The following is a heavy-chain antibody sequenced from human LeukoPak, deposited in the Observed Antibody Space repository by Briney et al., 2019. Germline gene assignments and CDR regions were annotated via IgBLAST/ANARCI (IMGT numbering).Heavy chain of an antibody. V-gene: IGHV3-23*01. Sequence: GGSLRLSCAASEFTFSSYAMSWVRQAPGKGLEWVSAISGSGGSTYYADSVKGRFTISRDNSKNTLYLQMNSLRAEDTAVYYCAKDFDPTQMATIIFDYWGQGTLVTVSS. J-gene: IGHJ4*02. CDR1: EFTFSSYA. D-gene: IGHD5-24*01. CDR2: ISGSGGST. CDR3: AKDFDPTQMATIIFDY.